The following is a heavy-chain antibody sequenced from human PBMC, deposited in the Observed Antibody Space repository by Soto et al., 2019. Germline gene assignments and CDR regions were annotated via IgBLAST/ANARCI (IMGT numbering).Heavy chain of an antibody. D-gene: IGHD1-26*01. Sequence: GGSLRLSCAASGFTFSSYGMHWVRQAPGKGLEWVAVIWYDGSNKYYADSVKGRFTISRDNSKNTLYLQMNSLRAEDTAVYYCARDEGQWELLPHFDYWGQGTLVTVSS. CDR2: IWYDGSNK. V-gene: IGHV3-33*01. CDR1: GFTFSSYG. J-gene: IGHJ4*02. CDR3: ARDEGQWELLPHFDY.